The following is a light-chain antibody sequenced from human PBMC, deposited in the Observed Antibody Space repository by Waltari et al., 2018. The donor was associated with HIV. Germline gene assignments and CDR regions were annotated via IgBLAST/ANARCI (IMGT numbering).Light chain of an antibody. CDR2: GAS. CDR3: QQYNNWPRT. J-gene: IGKJ1*01. CDR1: QSVSSN. V-gene: IGKV3-15*01. Sequence: EILLTQPPATLSVSPGERATLSGRASQSVSSNLAWYQQTPGQAPRLLIYGASTRATDIPARFSGSGSGAQFTLTISSLQSEDFAVYYCQQYNNWPRTFGQGTKVEIK.